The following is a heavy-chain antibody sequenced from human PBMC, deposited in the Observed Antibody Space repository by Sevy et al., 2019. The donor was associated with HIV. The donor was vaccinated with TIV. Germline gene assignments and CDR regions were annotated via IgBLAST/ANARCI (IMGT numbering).Heavy chain of an antibody. CDR2: VDPQAGET. D-gene: IGHD2-15*01. V-gene: IGHV1-24*01. J-gene: IGHJ5*02. CDR3: ATVGLRYYSGASSYQGDWFDP. CDR1: GYSLTKLS. Sequence: ASVKVSCKVSGYSLTKLSIHWVRQAPGKGLEWMGDVDPQAGETIYAQRFQGRVTMTEDTSTDTAYMELRSLTSEDTAVYYCATVGLRYYSGASSYQGDWFDPWDQGTLVTVSS.